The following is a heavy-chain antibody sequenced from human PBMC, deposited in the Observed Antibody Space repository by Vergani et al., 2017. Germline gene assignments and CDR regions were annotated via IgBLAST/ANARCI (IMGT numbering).Heavy chain of an antibody. D-gene: IGHD4-17*01. CDR3: ARGQTTVTTLGQSDAFDI. J-gene: IGHJ3*02. Sequence: EVQLVESGGGLVQPGGSLRLSCAASGFTFSSYSMNWVRQAPGKGLEWVSYISSSSSTIYYAESVKGRFTISRDNAKNSLYLQMNSLRAEDTAVYYGARGQTTVTTLGQSDAFDIWGQGTMVTVSS. CDR1: GFTFSSYS. CDR2: ISSSSSTI. V-gene: IGHV3-48*01.